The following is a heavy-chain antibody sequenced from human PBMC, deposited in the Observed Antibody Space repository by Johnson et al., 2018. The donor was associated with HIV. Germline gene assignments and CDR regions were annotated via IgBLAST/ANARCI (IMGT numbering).Heavy chain of an antibody. CDR1: GFTFDEYG. CDR3: ARVTTMMDSDAFDI. J-gene: IGHJ3*02. D-gene: IGHD3-22*01. CDR2: INWNGGST. Sequence: VQLVESGGGVVRPGGSLRISCAASGFTFDEYGMSWVRQAPGKGLEWVSNINWNGGSTNYADSVKGRFNICRDKAKNSLYLHMNSLRAEDTALYYCARVTTMMDSDAFDIWGQGTMVTVSS. V-gene: IGHV3-20*04.